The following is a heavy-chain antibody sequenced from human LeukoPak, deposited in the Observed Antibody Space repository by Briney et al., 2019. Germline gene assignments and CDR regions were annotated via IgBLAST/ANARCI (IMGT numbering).Heavy chain of an antibody. CDR1: GFSFSSYN. J-gene: IGHJ6*03. CDR3: ARRSEIVVSGYYYYYYMDV. Sequence: GGSLRLSCAASGFSFSSYNMNWVRQAPGKGLEWVSSISSSSSYIYYADSVKGRFTISRDNAKNSLYLQMNSLRAEDTAVYYCARRSEIVVSGYYYYYYMDVWGKGTTVTISS. V-gene: IGHV3-21*01. CDR2: ISSSSSYI. D-gene: IGHD3-22*01.